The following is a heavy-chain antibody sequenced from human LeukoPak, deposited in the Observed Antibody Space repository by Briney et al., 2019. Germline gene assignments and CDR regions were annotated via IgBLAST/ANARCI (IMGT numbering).Heavy chain of an antibody. CDR1: GGSISSYY. CDR2: IYHSGST. Sequence: PSETLSLTCTVSGGSISSYYWSWIRQPPGKGLEWIGYIYHSGSTYYNPSLKSRVTISVDTSKNQFSLKLSSVTAADTAVYYCAREVITMIVVAEYYFDYWGQGTLVTVSS. D-gene: IGHD3-22*01. J-gene: IGHJ4*02. V-gene: IGHV4-59*12. CDR3: AREVITMIVVAEYYFDY.